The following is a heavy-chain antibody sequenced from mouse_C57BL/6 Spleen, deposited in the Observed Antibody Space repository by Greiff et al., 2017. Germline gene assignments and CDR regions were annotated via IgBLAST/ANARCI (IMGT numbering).Heavy chain of an antibody. CDR3: AMWATGY. D-gene: IGHD6-1*01. V-gene: IGHV1-12*01. CDR1: GYTFTSYN. J-gene: IGHJ2*01. CDR2: IYPGNGDT. Sequence: LLQSGAELVRPGGSVKMSCKASGYTFTSYNMYWVKQTPRQGLEWIGAIYPGNGDTSYNQKFKGKATLTVDKSSSTDYMQLRSLTSEDSAVYFCAMWATGYWGQGTTLTVSS.